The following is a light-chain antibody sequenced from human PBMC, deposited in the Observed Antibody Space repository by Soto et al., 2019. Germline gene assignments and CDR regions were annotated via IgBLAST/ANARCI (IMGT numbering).Light chain of an antibody. CDR1: QRVSSSY. V-gene: IGKV3-20*01. CDR3: QQYGSSPYT. CDR2: GAS. J-gene: IGKJ2*01. Sequence: EMVLTQSPGTLSLSPGERATLSCRASQRVSSSYLAWYQQKPGQAPRLLIYGASSRATGIPDRFSGSGSGTDVPLTISRLEPEDVAVYYCQQYGSSPYTFGQGTKLEIK.